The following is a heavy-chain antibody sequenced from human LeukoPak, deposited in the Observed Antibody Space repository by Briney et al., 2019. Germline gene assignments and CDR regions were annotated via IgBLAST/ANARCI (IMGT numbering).Heavy chain of an antibody. J-gene: IGHJ4*02. CDR2: IYYSGST. V-gene: IGHV4-59*08. CDR3: ARTYYYDSSGYYYAYYFDY. CDR1: GGSISIYY. D-gene: IGHD3-22*01. Sequence: PSETLSLTCTVSGGSISIYYWSWIRQPPGKGLEWIGYIYYSGSTNYNPSLKSRVTISVDTSKNQFSLKLSSVTAADTAVYYCARTYYYDSSGYYYAYYFDYWGQGTLVTVSS.